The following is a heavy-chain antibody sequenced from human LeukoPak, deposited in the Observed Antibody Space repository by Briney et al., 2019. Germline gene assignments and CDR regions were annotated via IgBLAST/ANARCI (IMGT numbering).Heavy chain of an antibody. Sequence: GASVKVSCKASGYTFTSYDINWVRQATGQGLEWMGWMNPNSGNTGYAQKFQGRVTMTRDTSTSTVYMELSSLRSEDTAVYYCARGGGDSSEYNWFDPWGQGTLVTVSS. CDR2: MNPNSGNT. D-gene: IGHD6-19*01. V-gene: IGHV1-8*01. J-gene: IGHJ5*02. CDR3: ARGGGDSSEYNWFDP. CDR1: GYTFTSYD.